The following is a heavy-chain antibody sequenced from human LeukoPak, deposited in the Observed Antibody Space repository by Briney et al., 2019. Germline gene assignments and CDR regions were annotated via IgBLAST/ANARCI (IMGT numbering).Heavy chain of an antibody. CDR2: IKQDGREK. J-gene: IGHJ4*02. V-gene: IGHV3-7*01. CDR3: ARVPGVTRFFDS. D-gene: IGHD2-21*02. Sequence: GGSLRLSCAASVFTFTCCRMSWVRQTPGKGLEWVASIKQDGREKFYADSVKGRFTISRDNAKNSLYLQVNSLRAEDTAVYYCARVPGVTRFFDSWGQGILVTVSS. CDR1: VFTFTCCR.